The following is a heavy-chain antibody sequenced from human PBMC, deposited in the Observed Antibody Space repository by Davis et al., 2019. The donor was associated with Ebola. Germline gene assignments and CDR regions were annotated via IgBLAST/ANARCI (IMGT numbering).Heavy chain of an antibody. CDR3: TGPYGGFDY. Sequence: GGSLRLSCAASGFTSSGSAMHWVRQASGKGLEWVGRIRSKANSYATAYAVSVKGRFTVSRDDSKNTAYLQMNSLKTEDTAVYYCTGPYGGFDYWGQGTLVTVSS. J-gene: IGHJ4*02. D-gene: IGHD4-23*01. V-gene: IGHV3-73*01. CDR2: IRSKANSYAT. CDR1: GFTSSGSA.